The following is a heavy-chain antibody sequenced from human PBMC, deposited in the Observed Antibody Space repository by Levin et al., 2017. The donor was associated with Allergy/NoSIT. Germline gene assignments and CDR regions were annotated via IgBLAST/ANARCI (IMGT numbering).Heavy chain of an antibody. Sequence: SQTLSLTCTVSGGSVSSGTYYWSWIRQPAGKGLEWIGRIYNDGGTNYNPSLKSRVSISLDTSTNQFSLKLSSVTAADTAVYYCAATTVTTGLSYYYYYMDVWGKGSTVTVSS. V-gene: IGHV4-61*02. D-gene: IGHD4-17*01. CDR3: AATTVTTGLSYYYYYMDV. J-gene: IGHJ6*03. CDR1: GGSVSSGTYY. CDR2: IYNDGGT.